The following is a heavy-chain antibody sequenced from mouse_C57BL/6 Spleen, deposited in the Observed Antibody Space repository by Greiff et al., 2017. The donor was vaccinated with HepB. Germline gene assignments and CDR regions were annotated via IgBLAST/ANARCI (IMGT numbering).Heavy chain of an antibody. CDR2: ISYDGSN. D-gene: IGHD2-3*01. CDR3: AVDDGYYGCAY. V-gene: IGHV3-6*01. Sequence: EVQLQQSGPGLVKPSQSLSLTCSVPGYSITSGYYWNWIRQFPGNKLEWMGYISYDGSNNYNPSLKNRISITRDTSKNQFFLKLNSVTTEDTATYYWAVDDGYYGCAYWGQGTLVTVSA. J-gene: IGHJ3*01. CDR1: GYSITSGYY.